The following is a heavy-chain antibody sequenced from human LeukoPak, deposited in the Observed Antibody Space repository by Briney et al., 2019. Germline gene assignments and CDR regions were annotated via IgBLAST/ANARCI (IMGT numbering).Heavy chain of an antibody. CDR1: GGSISSGGYS. Sequence: SQTLSLTCAVSGGSISSGGYSWSWIRQPPGKGLEWIGYIYHSGSTYYNPSLKSRVTISVDRSENQFSLQLRSVTAADTAVYYCARDKSTHQLEPYYFDCWGQGIPVTVSS. D-gene: IGHD1-1*01. CDR2: IYHSGST. V-gene: IGHV4-30-2*01. CDR3: ARDKSTHQLEPYYFDC. J-gene: IGHJ4*02.